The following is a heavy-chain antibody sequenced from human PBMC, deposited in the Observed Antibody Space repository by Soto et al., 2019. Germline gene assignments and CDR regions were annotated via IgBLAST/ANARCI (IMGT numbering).Heavy chain of an antibody. Sequence: QVQLQESGPGLVKPSQTLSLTCTVSGGSISSGGYYWSWIRQHPGQGLEWIGYTYYSGRTYYNTSLKSRVTIAADTTKNHFSLKLSSVTAADTAVYYCARDHGPHYDILSGYSGGYYYGMDFWGQGTTVTVSS. CDR2: TYYSGRT. V-gene: IGHV4-31*03. J-gene: IGHJ6*02. CDR3: ARDHGPHYDILSGYSGGYYYGMDF. D-gene: IGHD3-9*01. CDR1: GGSISSGGYY.